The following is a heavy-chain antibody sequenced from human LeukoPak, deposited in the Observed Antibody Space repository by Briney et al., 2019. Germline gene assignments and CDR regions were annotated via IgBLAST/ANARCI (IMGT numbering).Heavy chain of an antibody. J-gene: IGHJ6*03. CDR2: IGTGGSIT. Sequence: GGSLRLSCAASGFTFSSYEMNWVRQAPGKGLQWVSYIGTGGSITYYADSVKGRFTISRDNAKNSLYLQMNSLRVEDTAVYYCARILEGYHYYMDVWGKGTTVTVPS. V-gene: IGHV3-48*03. CDR1: GFTFSSYE. CDR3: ARILEGYHYYMDV.